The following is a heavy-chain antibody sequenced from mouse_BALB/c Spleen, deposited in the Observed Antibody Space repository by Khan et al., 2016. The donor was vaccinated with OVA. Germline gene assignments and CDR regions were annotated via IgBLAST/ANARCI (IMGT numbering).Heavy chain of an antibody. CDR2: INTHSGVP. Sequence: QLVQSGPELKKPGETVRISCKASGYTFTTAGIQWVQKMPGKGLKWIGWINTHSGVPKYAEDFKGRFAFSLEISVNTAYLQITNLKNEDTATYFCARGWAAYYRNDGGAMEYWGQGTSVTVSS. CDR1: GYTFTTAG. D-gene: IGHD2-14*01. CDR3: ARGWAAYYRNDGGAMEY. V-gene: IGHV9-4*02. J-gene: IGHJ4*01.